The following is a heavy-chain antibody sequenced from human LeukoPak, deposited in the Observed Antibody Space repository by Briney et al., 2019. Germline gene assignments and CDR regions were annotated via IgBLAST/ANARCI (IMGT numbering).Heavy chain of an antibody. CDR2: IIPILGTA. CDR1: GGTFSSYA. J-gene: IGHJ4*02. Sequence: SVKVSCKASGGTFSSYAISWVRQAPGQGLEWMGGIIPILGTANYAQKFQGGVTITADESTSTAYMELSSLRSEDTAVYYCARAKSGGYSYRAYYFDYWGQGTLVTVTS. CDR3: ARAKSGGYSYRAYYFDY. D-gene: IGHD5-18*01. V-gene: IGHV1-69*01.